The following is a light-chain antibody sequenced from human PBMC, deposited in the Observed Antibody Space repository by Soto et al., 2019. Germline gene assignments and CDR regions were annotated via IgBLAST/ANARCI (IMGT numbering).Light chain of an antibody. CDR2: KAS. CDR1: QTISSW. Sequence: DIQMTQSPSTLSGSVGDRVTITCRASQTISSWLAWYQQKPGKAHKLLIYKASTLKSGVQSRFSGSGSGTEFTLTIRSLQPDDFATYYCQQYNTYLWTFGQGTKVDNK. J-gene: IGKJ1*01. V-gene: IGKV1-5*03. CDR3: QQYNTYLWT.